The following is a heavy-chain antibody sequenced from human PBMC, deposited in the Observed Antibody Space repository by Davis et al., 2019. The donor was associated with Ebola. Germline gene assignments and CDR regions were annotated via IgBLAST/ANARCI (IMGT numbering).Heavy chain of an antibody. D-gene: IGHD3-10*01. CDR3: ARIEWFGGTNDY. V-gene: IGHV1-18*04. Sequence: AASVKVSCKASGYTFTNYGISWVRQAPGQGLEWMGWISAYNGNTNYARKLQGRVTMTTDTSTSTAYMELRSLRSDDTAVYYCARIEWFGGTNDYWGQGTLVTVSS. CDR1: GYTFTNYG. CDR2: ISAYNGNT. J-gene: IGHJ4*02.